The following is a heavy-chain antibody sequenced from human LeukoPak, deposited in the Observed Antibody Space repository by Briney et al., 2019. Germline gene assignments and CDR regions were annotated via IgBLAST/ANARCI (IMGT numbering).Heavy chain of an antibody. CDR1: GGSISSGGYY. CDR3: ARGLWAVAEGGIFDY. D-gene: IGHD2-15*01. V-gene: IGHV4-31*03. CDR2: IYYSGST. J-gene: IGHJ4*02. Sequence: SETLSLTCTVSGGSISSGGYYWSWIRQHPGKGLEWIGYIYYSGSTYYNPSLKSRVTISVDTSKNQFSLKLSSVTAADTAVYYCARGLWAVAEGGIFDYWGQGTLVTVSS.